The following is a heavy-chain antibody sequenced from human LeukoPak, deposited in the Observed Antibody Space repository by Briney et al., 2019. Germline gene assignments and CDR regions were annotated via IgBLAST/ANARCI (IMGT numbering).Heavy chain of an antibody. Sequence: ASVKVSCKASGYTFTSTDICWVRQAPGQGLEWMGWVSSYNGNTNYAQKFRGRVTMTRDTSTNTAYMELRSLRSDDTAVYFCARDAPRWRNAFDFWGQGTMVTVSS. D-gene: IGHD2-15*01. CDR3: ARDAPRWRNAFDF. CDR2: VSSYNGNT. J-gene: IGHJ3*01. V-gene: IGHV1-18*01. CDR1: GYTFTSTD.